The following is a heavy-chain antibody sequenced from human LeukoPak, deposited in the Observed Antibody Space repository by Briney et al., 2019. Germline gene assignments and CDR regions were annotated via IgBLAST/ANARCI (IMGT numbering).Heavy chain of an antibody. CDR3: ANKQWLATGFDY. CDR2: INHSGST. V-gene: IGHV4-34*01. CDR1: GGSFSGYY. Sequence: PSETLSLTCAVYGGSFSGYYWSWIRQPPGKGLEWIGEINHSGSTNYNPSLKSRVTISVDTSKNQFSLKLSSVTAADTAMYYCANKQWLATGFDYWGQGTLVTVSS. D-gene: IGHD6-19*01. J-gene: IGHJ4*02.